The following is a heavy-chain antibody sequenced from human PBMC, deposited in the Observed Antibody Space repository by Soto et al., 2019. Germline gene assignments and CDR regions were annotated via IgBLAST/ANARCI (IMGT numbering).Heavy chain of an antibody. J-gene: IGHJ4*02. CDR3: ARALGRCGGDCNDRLAYFDY. CDR2: IYYSVST. Sequence: PSETLSLTCTVSGGSISRYYWSWIRQPPGKGLEWIGYIYYSVSTYYNPSLNSRVTISVDTSKNQFSLKLSSVTAADTAVYYFARALGRCGGDCNDRLAYFDYSGQGTLVTVSS. CDR1: GGSISRYY. D-gene: IGHD2-21*02. V-gene: IGHV4-59*01.